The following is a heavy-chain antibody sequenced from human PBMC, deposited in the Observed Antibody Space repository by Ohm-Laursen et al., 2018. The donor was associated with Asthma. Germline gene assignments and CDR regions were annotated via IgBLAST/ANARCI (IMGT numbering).Heavy chain of an antibody. CDR1: GFTFSSYA. Sequence: SLRLSCSASGFTFSSYAMSWVRQAPGKGLEWVSAISGSGGSTYYADSVKGRFTISRDNSKNTLYLQMSRLRTEDTAVYSCAKDFRDAFDVWGQGTMVTVSS. CDR2: ISGSGGST. CDR3: AKDFRDAFDV. J-gene: IGHJ3*01. V-gene: IGHV3-23*01.